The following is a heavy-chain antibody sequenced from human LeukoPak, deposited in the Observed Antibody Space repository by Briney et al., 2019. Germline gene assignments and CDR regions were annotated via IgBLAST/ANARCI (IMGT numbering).Heavy chain of an antibody. Sequence: SETLSLTCTVSGGSISSYYWSWIRQPPGKGLEWIGYIYYSGSTNYNPSLKSRVTISVDTSKNQFSLKLSSVTAADTAVYYCARDLSGRPLHSFGYWGQGTLVTVSS. J-gene: IGHJ4*02. CDR3: ARDLSGRPLHSFGY. CDR1: GGSISSYY. V-gene: IGHV4-59*12. D-gene: IGHD6-6*01. CDR2: IYYSGST.